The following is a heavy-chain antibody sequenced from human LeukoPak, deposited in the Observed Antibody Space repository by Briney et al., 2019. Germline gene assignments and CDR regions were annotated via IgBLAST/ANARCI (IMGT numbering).Heavy chain of an antibody. J-gene: IGHJ6*03. D-gene: IGHD1-1*01. CDR2: IYPSPNT. Sequence: SETLSLTCTVSGYSISSGYYRGWIRQPPGKGLEWIGSIYPSPNTYYNPFLKSPLTISVDTSKNQFSLKLSSVTAADTAVYYCGRVGTGTTFGGDYYYYMDVWGKGTTVTVSS. CDR1: GYSISSGYY. V-gene: IGHV4-38-2*02. CDR3: GRVGTGTTFGGDYYYYMDV.